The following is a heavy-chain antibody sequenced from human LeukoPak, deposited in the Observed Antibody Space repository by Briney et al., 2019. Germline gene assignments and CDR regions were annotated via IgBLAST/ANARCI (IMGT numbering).Heavy chain of an antibody. CDR1: GYTFTSYG. J-gene: IGHJ5*02. Sequence: ASVKVSCKASGYTFTSYGISWVRQAPGQGLEWMGWISAYNGNTNYAQKLQGRVTMTTDTSTSTAYTELRSLRSNDTAVYYCARVPNIVVVPAAIDPPRNWFDPWGQGTLVTVSS. CDR3: ARVPNIVVVPAAIDPPRNWFDP. CDR2: ISAYNGNT. D-gene: IGHD2-2*02. V-gene: IGHV1-18*04.